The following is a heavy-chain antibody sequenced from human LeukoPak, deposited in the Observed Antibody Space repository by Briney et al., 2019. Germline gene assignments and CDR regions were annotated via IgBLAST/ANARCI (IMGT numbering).Heavy chain of an antibody. CDR2: IIPIFGTT. V-gene: IGHV1-69*01. Sequence: SVKVSCKASGGTFSSSTISWVRQAPGQGLEWMGGIIPIFGTTNYAQRFQGRVTITADESTSTAYMDLRSLRSEDTAVYYCASLLDIVATIDFWGQGTLVTVSS. J-gene: IGHJ4*02. D-gene: IGHD5-12*01. CDR1: GGTFSSST. CDR3: ASLLDIVATIDF.